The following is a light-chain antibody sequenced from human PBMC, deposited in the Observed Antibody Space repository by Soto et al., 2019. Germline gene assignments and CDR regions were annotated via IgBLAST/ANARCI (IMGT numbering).Light chain of an antibody. V-gene: IGLV2-8*01. Sequence: SALTQPPSASGSPGQSVTISCTGTSSDVGGYNYVSWYQQHPGKAPKLMIYDVSERPSGVPDRFSGSKSGNTASLTVSGLQAEDEADYYCSSYGGSNNLIFDGGTKLTVL. CDR1: SSDVGGYNY. CDR3: SSYGGSNNLI. CDR2: DVS. J-gene: IGLJ2*01.